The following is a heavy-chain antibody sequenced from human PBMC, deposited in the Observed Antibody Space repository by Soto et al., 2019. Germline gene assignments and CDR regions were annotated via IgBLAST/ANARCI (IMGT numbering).Heavy chain of an antibody. D-gene: IGHD3-9*01. CDR3: ASVTILGGDPTGAFDI. CDR2: INAGNGNT. CDR1: GYTFTSYA. V-gene: IGHV1-3*01. J-gene: IGHJ3*02. Sequence: QVQLVQSGAEVKKPGASVKVSCKASGYTFTSYAMHWVRQAPGQSLVWMGWINAGNGNTKYSQKFQDRVTITRDTSASTAYTELSSRRSEDTAVYYCASVTILGGDPTGAFDIWGQGTMVTVSS.